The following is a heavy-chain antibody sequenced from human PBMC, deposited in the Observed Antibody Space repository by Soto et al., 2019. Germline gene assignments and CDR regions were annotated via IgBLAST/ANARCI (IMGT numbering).Heavy chain of an antibody. CDR1: GFTFSSYA. CDR2: INGSGGST. J-gene: IGHJ4*02. Sequence: GGSLRLFCAASGFTFSSYAMSWVRQAPGKGLEWVSGINGSGGSTYYADSVKGRFTISRDNSKNTLYLQMNSLRAEDTAVYYCAKDPAYCSSTSCYYWGQGXLVTVYS. D-gene: IGHD2-2*01. V-gene: IGHV3-23*01. CDR3: AKDPAYCSSTSCYY.